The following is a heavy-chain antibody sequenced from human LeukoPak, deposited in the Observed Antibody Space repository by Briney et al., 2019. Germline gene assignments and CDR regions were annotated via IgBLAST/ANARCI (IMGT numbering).Heavy chain of an antibody. D-gene: IGHD6-6*01. V-gene: IGHV1-18*01. J-gene: IGHJ4*02. CDR3: ASKAEGSSSFDY. Sequence: GASVKVSCKASGYTFTSYGISWVRQAPGQGLEWMGWISAYSGNTNYAQKLQGRVTMTTDTSTSTVYMELSSLRSEDTAVYYCASKAEGSSSFDYWGQGTLVTVSS. CDR1: GYTFTSYG. CDR2: ISAYSGNT.